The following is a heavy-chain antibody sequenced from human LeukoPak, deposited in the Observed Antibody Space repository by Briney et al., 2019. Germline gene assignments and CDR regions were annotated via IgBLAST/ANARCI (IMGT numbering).Heavy chain of an antibody. CDR3: AKGRNTMVRGVIPYYFDY. CDR1: GFTFSSYA. V-gene: IGHV3-23*01. CDR2: ISGSGGST. D-gene: IGHD3-10*01. Sequence: GGSLRLSCAASGFTFSSYAMSWVRQAPGKGLEWVSAISGSGGSTYYADSVKGRFTISRDNSKNTLYLQMNSLRAEDTAVYYRAKGRNTMVRGVIPYYFDYWGQGTLVTVSS. J-gene: IGHJ4*02.